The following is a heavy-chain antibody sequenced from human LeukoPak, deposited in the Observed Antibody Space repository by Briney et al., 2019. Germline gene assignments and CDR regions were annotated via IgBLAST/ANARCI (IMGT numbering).Heavy chain of an antibody. CDR2: IYTSGST. CDR3: ARSGYSGYDFKVADY. CDR1: GGSVSSGTYY. D-gene: IGHD5-12*01. J-gene: IGHJ4*02. Sequence: SQTLSLTCTVSGGSVSSGTYYWTWIRQPAGKGLEWIGRIYTSGSTNFDPSLKSRVSISLGTSQNQFSLKLSSVTAADTAVYYCARSGYSGYDFKVADYWGQGTLVTVSS. V-gene: IGHV4-61*02.